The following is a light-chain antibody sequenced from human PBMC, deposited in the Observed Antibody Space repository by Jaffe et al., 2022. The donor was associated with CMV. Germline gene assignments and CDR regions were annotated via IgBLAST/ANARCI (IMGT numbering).Light chain of an antibody. CDR2: GDS. J-gene: IGKJ2*01. V-gene: IGKV3-20*01. CDR3: QHYGTSPYP. Sequence: EIVLTQSPGTLSLSPGERATLSCRASQSVTPDYLTWYQHKPGQAPRLLLYGDSIRATGIPDRFSGSGSGTDFTLTISRLEPEDFAVYYCQHYGTSPYPFGQGTKLEIK. CDR1: QSVTPDY.